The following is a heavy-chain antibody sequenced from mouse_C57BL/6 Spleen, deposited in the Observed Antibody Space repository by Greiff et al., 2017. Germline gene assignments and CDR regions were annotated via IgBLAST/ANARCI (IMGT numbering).Heavy chain of an antibody. V-gene: IGHV1-69*01. CDR1: GYTFTSYW. D-gene: IGHD1-1*01. CDR3: ARRAYYYGSSYYYAMDY. CDR2: IDPSDSYT. J-gene: IGHJ4*01. Sequence: VQLQQSGAELVMPGASVKLSCKASGYTFTSYWMHWVKQRPGQGLEWIGEIDPSDSYTNYNQKFKGKSTLTVDKSSSTAYMQLSSLTSEDSAVYYCARRAYYYGSSYYYAMDYWGQGTSVTVSS.